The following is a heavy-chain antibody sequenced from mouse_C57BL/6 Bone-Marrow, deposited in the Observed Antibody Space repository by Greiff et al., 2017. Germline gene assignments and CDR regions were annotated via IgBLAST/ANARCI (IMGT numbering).Heavy chain of an antibody. D-gene: IGHD1-1*01. J-gene: IGHJ4*01. V-gene: IGHV2-5*01. CDR3: AGRLLLQFCYAMDY. CDR2: IWTGGST. CDR1: GFSFTSYG. Sequence: VQLQQSGPGLVQPSQSLSITCTASGFSFTSYGVHWVRQSPGKGLEWLGVIWTGGSTDYNAAFISSMSITKDDSKSRVFYKKSSLLADDAAMYYCAGRLLLQFCYAMDYWGQGTSVTVSS.